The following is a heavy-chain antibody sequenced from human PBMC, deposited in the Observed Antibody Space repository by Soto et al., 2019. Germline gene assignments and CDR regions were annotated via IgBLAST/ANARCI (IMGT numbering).Heavy chain of an antibody. CDR2: ISGSGGGST. D-gene: IGHD3-10*01. Sequence: PGGSLRLSCAASGFTFSSYAMSWVRQAPGKGLEWVSAISGSGGGSTFHADSVKGRFTISRDNSKNTLYLQMNSLRAEDTAVYYCAKDSYGSGTDYFYGMDVRGQGTTVTVSS. CDR1: GFTFSSYA. V-gene: IGHV3-23*01. J-gene: IGHJ6*02. CDR3: AKDSYGSGTDYFYGMDV.